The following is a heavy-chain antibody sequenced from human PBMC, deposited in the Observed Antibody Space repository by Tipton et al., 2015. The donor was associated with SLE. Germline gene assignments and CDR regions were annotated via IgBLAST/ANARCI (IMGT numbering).Heavy chain of an antibody. CDR2: INHSGST. V-gene: IGHV4-34*01. J-gene: IGHJ6*03. CDR1: GGSFSGYY. D-gene: IGHD6-6*01. Sequence: TLSLTCAVYGGSFSGYYWSWIRQPPGKGLEWIGEINHSGSTNYNPSLKSRVTIPVDTSKNQFSLKLSSVTAADTAVYYCARGFTYSSSSYYYYYYMDVWGKGTTVTVSS. CDR3: ARGFTYSSSSYYYYYYMDV.